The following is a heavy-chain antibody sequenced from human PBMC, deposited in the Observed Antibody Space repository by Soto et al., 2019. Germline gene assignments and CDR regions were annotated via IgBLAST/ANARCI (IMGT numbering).Heavy chain of an antibody. J-gene: IGHJ4*02. V-gene: IGHV1-69*06. Sequence: QVQLVQSGAEVKKPGSSVKISCTASGGTFSSNTINWVRQSAGQGLEWLVGIIPLFGTANYAEKFQGRITISADNSTKTEYMELRRLRSDVTAVYYCVSKDACGGDCYAFDAWGEGTVVTV. CDR2: IIPLFGTA. D-gene: IGHD2-21*02. CDR1: GGTFSSNT. CDR3: VSKDACGGDCYAFDA.